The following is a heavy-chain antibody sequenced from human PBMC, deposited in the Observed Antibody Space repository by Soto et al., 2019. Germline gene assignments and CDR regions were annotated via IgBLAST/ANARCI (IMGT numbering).Heavy chain of an antibody. Sequence: EVPLVESGGGLVQPGGSLRLSCEASGFTFRHYDMHWVRQGTGKGVEWVSGISAAGDPHYADSVEGRFTISRENAQNSFFLQMNSLGVGDTAVYYCATADRDFYGLDVWGQGTTVIVSS. V-gene: IGHV3-13*05. CDR3: ATADRDFYGLDV. J-gene: IGHJ6*02. CDR2: ISAAGDP. CDR1: GFTFRHYD.